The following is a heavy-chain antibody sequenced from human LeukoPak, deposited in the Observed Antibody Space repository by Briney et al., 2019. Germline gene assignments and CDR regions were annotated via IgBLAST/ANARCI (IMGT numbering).Heavy chain of an antibody. CDR3: AREGLTKGAFDI. CDR2: INHSGST. D-gene: IGHD4/OR15-4a*01. J-gene: IGHJ3*02. V-gene: IGHV4-34*01. Sequence: SETLSLTCAVYGGSFSGYYWSWIRQPPGKGLEWIGEINHSGSTKYNPSLKSRVTISVDTSKNQFSLKLSSVTAADTAVYYCAREGLTKGAFDIWGQGTMVTVSS. CDR1: GGSFSGYY.